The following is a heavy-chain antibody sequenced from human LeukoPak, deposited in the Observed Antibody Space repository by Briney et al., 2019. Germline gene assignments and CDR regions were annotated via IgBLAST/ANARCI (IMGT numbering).Heavy chain of an antibody. CDR2: ISWDGGST. D-gene: IGHD3-10*01. Sequence: GGSLRLSCAASGFTFDDYAMHWVRQAPGKGLEWVSLISWDGGSTYYADSVKGRFTISRDNSKNSLYLQMNSLRAEDTALYYCAKGGVGYYYYYYMDVWGKGTTVTVSS. CDR1: GFTFDDYA. CDR3: AKGGVGYYYYYYMDV. V-gene: IGHV3-43D*03. J-gene: IGHJ6*03.